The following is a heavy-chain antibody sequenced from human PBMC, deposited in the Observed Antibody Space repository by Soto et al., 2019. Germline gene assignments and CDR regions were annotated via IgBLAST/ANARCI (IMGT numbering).Heavy chain of an antibody. V-gene: IGHV3-23*01. Sequence: EVQLLESGGGLVQPGGSLRLSCAASGFTFSAYAMRWVRQAPGKGLEWVSAISGTSPSTYYADSVQGRFTISRDRSRKTLFLQMKTLRAEDTAVYFCAIRIFGVEYWGQGTQVTVSS. CDR2: ISGTSPST. D-gene: IGHD3-3*01. CDR1: GFTFSAYA. J-gene: IGHJ4*02. CDR3: AIRIFGVEY.